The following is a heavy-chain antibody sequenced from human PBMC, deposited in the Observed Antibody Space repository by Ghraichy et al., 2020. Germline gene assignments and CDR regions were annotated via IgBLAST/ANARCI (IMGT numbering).Heavy chain of an antibody. D-gene: IGHD6-19*01. V-gene: IGHV3-30*02. Sequence: GGSLRLSCAASGFTFSSYGMHWVRQAPGKGLEWVAFIRYDGSNKYYADSVKGRFTISRDNSKNTLYLQMNSLRAEDTAVYYCAKDLGMAGHHDAFDIWGQGTMVTVSS. CDR2: IRYDGSNK. CDR1: GFTFSSYG. CDR3: AKDLGMAGHHDAFDI. J-gene: IGHJ3*02.